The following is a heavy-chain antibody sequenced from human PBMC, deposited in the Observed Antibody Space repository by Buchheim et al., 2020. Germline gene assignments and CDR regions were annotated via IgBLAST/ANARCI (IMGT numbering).Heavy chain of an antibody. J-gene: IGHJ6*02. CDR3: AKAYYYGSGSYYSDLGYYYGMDV. Sequence: QVQLVESGGGVVQPGTSLRLSCGASGFTFNSYGMHWVRQAPGKGLEWVAVLSYHGRIKYYADSVKGRFNISRDNSKNMVFLQMNSLRAEDTAVYYCAKAYYYGSGSYYSDLGYYYGMDVWGQGT. V-gene: IGHV3-30*18. D-gene: IGHD3-10*01. CDR2: LSYHGRIK. CDR1: GFTFNSYG.